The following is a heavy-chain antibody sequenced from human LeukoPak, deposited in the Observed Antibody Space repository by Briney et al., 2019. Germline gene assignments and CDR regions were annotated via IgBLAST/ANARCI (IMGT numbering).Heavy chain of an antibody. D-gene: IGHD6-19*01. J-gene: IGHJ4*02. Sequence: GGSLRLSCAASGFTFSSYSMNWVRQAPGKGLEWVSYISSSSSTIYYADSVKGRFTISSDNAKNSLYLQMNSLRDEDTAVYYCASDLRSSGWYGPGGWGQGTLVTVSS. CDR3: ASDLRSSGWYGPGG. V-gene: IGHV3-48*02. CDR2: ISSSSSTI. CDR1: GFTFSSYS.